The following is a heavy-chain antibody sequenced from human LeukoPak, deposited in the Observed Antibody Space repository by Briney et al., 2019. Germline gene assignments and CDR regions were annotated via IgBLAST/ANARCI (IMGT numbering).Heavy chain of an antibody. Sequence: PGGSLRLSCAASGFTFSSYSMNWVRQAPGKGLEWVSYISSSSSTIYYADSVKGRFTISRDNAKNSLYLQMNSLRDEDTAVYYCARGRGYSGYGYDAFDIWGQGTMVTVSS. CDR3: ARGRGYSGYGYDAFDI. V-gene: IGHV3-48*02. CDR2: ISSSSSTI. J-gene: IGHJ3*02. CDR1: GFTFSSYS. D-gene: IGHD5-12*01.